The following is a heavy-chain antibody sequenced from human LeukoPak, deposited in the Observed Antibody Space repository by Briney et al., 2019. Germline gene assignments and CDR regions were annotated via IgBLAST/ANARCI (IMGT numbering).Heavy chain of an antibody. CDR1: GFTFSSYA. D-gene: IGHD3-16*01. CDR2: ISYDGSNK. V-gene: IGHV3-30-3*01. J-gene: IGHJ6*02. CDR3: ARGVGAYNYYGMDV. Sequence: GGSLRLFCAASGFTFSSYAMHWVRQAPGKGLEWVAVISYDGSNKYYADSVKGRFTISRDNSKNTLYLQMNSLRAEDTAVYYCARGVGAYNYYGMDVWGQGTTVTVSS.